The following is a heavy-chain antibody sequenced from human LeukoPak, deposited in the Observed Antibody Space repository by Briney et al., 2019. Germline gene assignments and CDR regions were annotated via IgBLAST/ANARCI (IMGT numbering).Heavy chain of an antibody. D-gene: IGHD3-22*01. V-gene: IGHV3-48*03. CDR3: ARGYYDSGDYYYAFDY. CDR1: GFTFRSYE. CDR2: ISSSGHTV. Sequence: PGGSLRLSCAASGFTFRSYEMNWVCQAPGKGLEWVSYISSSGHTVYYADSVKGRFTISRDNGKMSLFLQMDSLRAEDSAVYYCARGYYDSGDYYYAFDYWGQGNVVTVSS. J-gene: IGHJ4*02.